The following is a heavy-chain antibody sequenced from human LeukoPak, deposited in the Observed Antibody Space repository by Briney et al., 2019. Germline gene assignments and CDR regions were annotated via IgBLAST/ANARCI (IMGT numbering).Heavy chain of an antibody. Sequence: ASVKVSCKASGYTFNRYYMHWVRQAPGHGLEGMGWLNPNSGVTKYAQKFQGRVTMTRDTSNSTAYMELSSLRSDDTAVYYGAREDNWNYDYWGQGTLVTVSS. J-gene: IGHJ4*02. CDR3: AREDNWNYDY. CDR1: GYTFNRYY. V-gene: IGHV1-2*02. CDR2: LNPNSGVT. D-gene: IGHD1-7*01.